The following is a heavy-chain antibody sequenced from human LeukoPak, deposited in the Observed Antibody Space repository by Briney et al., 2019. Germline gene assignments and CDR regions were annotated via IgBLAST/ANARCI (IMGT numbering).Heavy chain of an antibody. Sequence: SETLSLTCTVSGGSISSGSYYWSWIRQPPGKGLEWIGYIYYSGSTNYNPSLKSRVTISVDTSKNQFSLKLSSVTAADTAVYYCAREPPYYDFWGGSFDYWGQGTLVTVSS. CDR3: AREPPYYDFWGGSFDY. CDR1: GGSISSGSYY. CDR2: IYYSGST. V-gene: IGHV4-61*01. J-gene: IGHJ4*02. D-gene: IGHD3-3*01.